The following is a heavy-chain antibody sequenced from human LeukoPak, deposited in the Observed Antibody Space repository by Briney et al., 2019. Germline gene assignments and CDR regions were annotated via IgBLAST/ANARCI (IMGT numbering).Heavy chain of an antibody. Sequence: GSLRLSCAASGFTFSSYAMHWVRQAPGKGLEYVSAMSSYGGSFFHANSVKGRFTISRDNSKNTLYLQMGSLRAEDMAVYYCARAPPWDYYYGSGSYYDYWGQGTLVTVSS. J-gene: IGHJ4*02. D-gene: IGHD3-10*01. V-gene: IGHV3-64*01. CDR2: MSSYGGSF. CDR3: ARAPPWDYYYGSGSYYDY. CDR1: GFTFSSYA.